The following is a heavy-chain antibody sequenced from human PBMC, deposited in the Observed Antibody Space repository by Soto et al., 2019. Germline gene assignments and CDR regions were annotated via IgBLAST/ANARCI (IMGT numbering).Heavy chain of an antibody. J-gene: IGHJ4*02. CDR2: IYYSGST. V-gene: IGHV4-59*01. CDR3: AREVGVATMWMSYFDY. D-gene: IGHD5-12*01. CDR1: GGSISSYY. Sequence: QVQLQESGPGLVKPSETLSLTCTVSGGSISSYYWSWIRQPPGKGLEWIGYIYYSGSTNYNPSLKCTVTISVDTSQNPFALNLSSVTDADTYVYDCAREVGVATMWMSYFDYWGQGTLVTVSS.